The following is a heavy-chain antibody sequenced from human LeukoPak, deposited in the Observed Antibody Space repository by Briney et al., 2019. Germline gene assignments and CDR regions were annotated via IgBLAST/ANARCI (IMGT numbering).Heavy chain of an antibody. D-gene: IGHD3-22*01. Sequence: PSETPSLTCAVYGGSFSGYYWSWIRQPPGKGLEWIGEFNHSGSTNYNPSLKSRVTISVDTSKNQFSLKLSSVTAADTAVYYCARGRYYYDSSGSGYYYYMDVWGKGTTVTVSS. J-gene: IGHJ6*03. CDR1: GGSFSGYY. CDR2: FNHSGST. CDR3: ARGRYYYDSSGSGYYYYMDV. V-gene: IGHV4-34*01.